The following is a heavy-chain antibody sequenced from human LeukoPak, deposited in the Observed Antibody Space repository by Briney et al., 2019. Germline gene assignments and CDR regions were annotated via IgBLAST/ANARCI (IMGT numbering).Heavy chain of an antibody. CDR1: GFTFSHYG. CDR2: IWSDGTNK. J-gene: IGHJ4*02. D-gene: IGHD4-11*01. Sequence: GGSLRLSRAASGFTFSHYGMHWVRQAPGKGLEWVAVIWSDGTNKYYADSVKGRFSISRDDSQKRVFLQMNSLRAEDTAVYYCARDAQRGVDYSNSLQYWGQGALVTVSS. CDR3: ARDAQRGVDYSNSLQY. V-gene: IGHV3-33*01.